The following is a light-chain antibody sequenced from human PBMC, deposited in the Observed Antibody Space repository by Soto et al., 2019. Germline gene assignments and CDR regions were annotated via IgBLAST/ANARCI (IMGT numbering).Light chain of an antibody. CDR2: DTS. CDR1: QTVRSY. CDR3: QQRSDWLT. V-gene: IGKV3-11*01. Sequence: EIVLTQSPATLSLSPGERANLSCRASQTVRSYLGWYQQKPGQAPRLLIFDTSNRATGIPARFSGSGSGTDYTLTISSLEPEDFAVYYCQQRSDWLTFGGGTKVEIK. J-gene: IGKJ4*01.